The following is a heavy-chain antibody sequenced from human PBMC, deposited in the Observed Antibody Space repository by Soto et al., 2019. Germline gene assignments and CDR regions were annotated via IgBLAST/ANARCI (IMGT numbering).Heavy chain of an antibody. CDR1: GGSFSGYY. D-gene: IGHD2-15*01. J-gene: IGHJ6*02. Sequence: QVQLQQWGAGLLKPSETLSLTCAVYGGSFSGYYWSWIRQPPGKGLEWIGEINHSGSTNYNPSLKSRGTISVDTSKNQFSLKLSSVTAADTAVYYCAMVDYYYGMDVWGQGTTVTVSS. CDR2: INHSGST. CDR3: AMVDYYYGMDV. V-gene: IGHV4-34*01.